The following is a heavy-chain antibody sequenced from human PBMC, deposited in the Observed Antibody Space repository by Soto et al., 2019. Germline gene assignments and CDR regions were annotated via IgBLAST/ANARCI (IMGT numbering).Heavy chain of an antibody. CDR3: AKDLTVVLTAHYGMDV. V-gene: IGHV3-30*18. Sequence: QVQLVESGGGVVQPGRSLRLSCAASGFTFSSYGMHWVRQAPGKGLEWVAVISYDGSNKYYADSVKGRFTISRDNSKNTLYLQMNSLRAEDTAVYYCAKDLTVVLTAHYGMDVWGQGTTVTVSS. CDR1: GFTFSSYG. J-gene: IGHJ6*02. D-gene: IGHD2-21*02. CDR2: ISYDGSNK.